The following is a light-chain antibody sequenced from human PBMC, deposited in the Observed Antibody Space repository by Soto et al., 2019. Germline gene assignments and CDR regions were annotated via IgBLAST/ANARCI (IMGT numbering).Light chain of an antibody. CDR1: QCISNY. V-gene: IGKV1-27*01. CDR2: AAS. J-gene: IGKJ1*01. CDR3: HKYNSAPWT. Sequence: DIQMTNSPSSLSASIGDIVTITFRASQCISNYLAWYQQKPWKVPKLLIYAASTLQSGVPSRFSGSGSGTDFTLTISSLQPEDVATYYCHKYNSAPWTFGQGTKVDIK.